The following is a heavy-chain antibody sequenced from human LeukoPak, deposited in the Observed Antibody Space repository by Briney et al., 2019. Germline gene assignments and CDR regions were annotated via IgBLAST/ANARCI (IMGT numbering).Heavy chain of an antibody. J-gene: IGHJ4*02. CDR3: ARDRAWNYFDS. CDR1: GFTSSNHG. CDR2: ISSDGSRK. D-gene: IGHD3-3*01. Sequence: PGGSLRLSCAPSGFTSSNHGMHWVRQAPGKGLEWVAIISSDGSRKYYAHSVEGRFTISRDNSKNTLYLQMDSLRAEDTAVYYCARDRAWNYFDSWGQGTLVTVSS. V-gene: IGHV3-30*03.